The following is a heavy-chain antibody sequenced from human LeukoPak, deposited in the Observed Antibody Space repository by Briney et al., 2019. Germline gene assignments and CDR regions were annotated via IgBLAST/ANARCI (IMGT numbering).Heavy chain of an antibody. Sequence: SETLSLTCTVSGDSISSNNYYWGWIRQPPGGGLNWIGSVYSAGSTYYNPSLKSRITISLDTSKNQFSLKLNSVTAADTAVYYCAREIAVTGTLRFDPWGQGTLVTVSS. CDR2: VYSAGST. J-gene: IGHJ5*02. CDR3: AREIAVTGTLRFDP. D-gene: IGHD6-19*01. V-gene: IGHV4-39*07. CDR1: GDSISSNNYY.